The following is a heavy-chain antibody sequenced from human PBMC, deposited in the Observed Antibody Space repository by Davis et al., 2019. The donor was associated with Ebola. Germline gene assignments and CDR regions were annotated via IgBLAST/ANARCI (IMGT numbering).Heavy chain of an antibody. CDR2: ITSGSGSAI. D-gene: IGHD2-21*01. Sequence: GGSLRLSCAASGFTFSSYEVNWVRQAPGEGLEWVSYITSGSGSAIYYADSVKGRFTISRDNAKNSVYLQMNSLRAEDTAVYYWAREAPYCGGDCLDYWGQGTLVTVSS. J-gene: IGHJ4*02. CDR1: GFTFSSYE. CDR3: AREAPYCGGDCLDY. V-gene: IGHV3-48*03.